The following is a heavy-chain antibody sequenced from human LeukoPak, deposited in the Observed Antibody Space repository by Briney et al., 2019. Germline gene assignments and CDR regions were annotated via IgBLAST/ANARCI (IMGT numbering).Heavy chain of an antibody. Sequence: PGGSLRLSCAASGFTFNSYAMYWVRQAPGKGLEWISGIFGSGGSPHYADSVKGRFTISRDNAKNSMYLQMNSLRAEDTAVYYCARHGYDGSDMWGQGTMVTVSS. CDR2: IFGSGGSP. CDR3: ARHGYDGSDM. V-gene: IGHV3-23*01. CDR1: GFTFNSYA. J-gene: IGHJ3*02. D-gene: IGHD6-13*01.